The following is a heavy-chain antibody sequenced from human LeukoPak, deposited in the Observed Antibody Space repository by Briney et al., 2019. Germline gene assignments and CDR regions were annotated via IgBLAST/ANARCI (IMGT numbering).Heavy chain of an antibody. CDR1: GYTFIAYY. CDR3: ARSDNSGYYFEALDI. V-gene: IGHV1-2*02. J-gene: IGHJ3*02. D-gene: IGHD3-22*01. Sequence: GASVKVSCKASGYTFIAYYIHWVRQGPGQGLEWMGWINPDSGGTDYEQKFEGRVTMTRDTSISTAYMEMSRLRSDDTAVYYCARSDNSGYYFEALDIWGQGTMVTVSS. CDR2: INPDSGGT.